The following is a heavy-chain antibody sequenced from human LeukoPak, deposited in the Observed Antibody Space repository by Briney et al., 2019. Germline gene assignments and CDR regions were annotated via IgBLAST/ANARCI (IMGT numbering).Heavy chain of an antibody. D-gene: IGHD3-16*01. CDR1: RYTFTASY. V-gene: IGHV1-2*02. CDR2: INPNSGVT. J-gene: IGHJ4*02. Sequence: APAKLSCNASRYTFTASYMHWSRQAPGQGLEWMGWINPNSGVTNYAQKFQGRVTMTWDTSISTAYMELSRLRSDDTAVYYCARERTYYFDYWGQGTLVTVSS. CDR3: ARERTYYFDY.